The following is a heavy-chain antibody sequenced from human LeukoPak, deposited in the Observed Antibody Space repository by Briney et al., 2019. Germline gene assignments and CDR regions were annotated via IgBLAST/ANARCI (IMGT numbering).Heavy chain of an antibody. D-gene: IGHD6-13*01. Sequence: SVKVSCKASGGTFSSYAISWVRQAPGQGLEWMGRIIPILGIANYAQKFQGRVTITADKSTSTAYMELSSLRSEETAVYFCARVGEQQLFDYWGQGTLVTVSS. J-gene: IGHJ4*02. CDR3: ARVGEQQLFDY. V-gene: IGHV1-69*04. CDR2: IIPILGIA. CDR1: GGTFSSYA.